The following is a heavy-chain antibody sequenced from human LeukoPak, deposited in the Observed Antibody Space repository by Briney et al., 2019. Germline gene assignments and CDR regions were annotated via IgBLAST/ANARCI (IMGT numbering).Heavy chain of an antibody. Sequence: GGSLRLSCAASGFTFSSYGMHWVRQAPGKGLEWVAFIRYDGSNKYYADSVKGRFTISRDNSKNTLYLQMNSLRAEDTAVYYCARAGSTYFDYWGQGTWSPSPQ. V-gene: IGHV3-30*02. CDR1: GFTFSSYG. D-gene: IGHD2/OR15-2a*01. CDR3: ARAGSTYFDY. CDR2: IRYDGSNK. J-gene: IGHJ4*02.